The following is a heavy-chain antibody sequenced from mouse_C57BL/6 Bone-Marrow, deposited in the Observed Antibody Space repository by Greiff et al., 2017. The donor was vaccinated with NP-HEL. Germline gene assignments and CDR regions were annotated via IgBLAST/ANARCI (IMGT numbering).Heavy chain of an antibody. CDR1: GYTFTSYW. J-gene: IGHJ4*01. CDR2: IDPSDSYT. V-gene: IGHV1-59*01. CDR3: ARGYSLGGYYEAMDY. D-gene: IGHD2-3*01. Sequence: QVQLQQPGAELVRPGTSVKLSCKASGYTFTSYWMHWVKQRPGQGLEWIGVIDPSDSYTNYNQKFKGKATLTVDTSSSTAYMQLSSLTSEDSAVYYCARGYSLGGYYEAMDYWGQGTSVTVSS.